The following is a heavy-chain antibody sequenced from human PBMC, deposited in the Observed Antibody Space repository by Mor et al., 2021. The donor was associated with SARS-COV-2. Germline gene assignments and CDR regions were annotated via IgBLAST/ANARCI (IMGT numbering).Heavy chain of an antibody. Sequence: EWVAVISYDGSNKYYADSVKGRFTISRDNSKNTLYLQMNSLRAEDTAVYYCARGPGTTNSFGM. D-gene: IGHD1-1*01. J-gene: IGHJ6*01. CDR2: ISYDGSNK. V-gene: IGHV3-30-3*01. CDR3: ARGPGTTNSFGM.